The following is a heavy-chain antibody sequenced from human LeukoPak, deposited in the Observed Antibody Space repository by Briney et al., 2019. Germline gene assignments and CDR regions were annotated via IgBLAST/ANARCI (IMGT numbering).Heavy chain of an antibody. J-gene: IGHJ4*02. V-gene: IGHV1-18*01. CDR3: ARDRAGLRYCSGGSCYFAFDY. CDR1: GYTFTSYG. D-gene: IGHD2-15*01. CDR2: ISAYNGNT. Sequence: GASVKVSCKASGYTFTSYGISWVRQAPGQGLEWMGWISAYNGNTNYAQNLQGRVTMTTDTSTSTVYMELRSLRSDDTAVYYCARDRAGLRYCSGGSCYFAFDYWGQGTLVTVSS.